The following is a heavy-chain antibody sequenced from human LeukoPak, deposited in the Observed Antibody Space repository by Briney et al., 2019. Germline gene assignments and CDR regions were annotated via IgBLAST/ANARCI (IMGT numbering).Heavy chain of an antibody. V-gene: IGHV1-46*01. J-gene: IGHJ4*02. Sequence: ASVKVSFKSSGYTFTSYYMHWVRQAPGQGLEWMGIINPSGGSTSYAQKFPGRVTMTRDTSTSTVYMELSSLRSEDTAVYYCARDAQTATGYWGQGTLVTISS. CDR1: GYTFTSYY. CDR2: INPSGGST. CDR3: ARDAQTATGY. D-gene: IGHD1-14*01.